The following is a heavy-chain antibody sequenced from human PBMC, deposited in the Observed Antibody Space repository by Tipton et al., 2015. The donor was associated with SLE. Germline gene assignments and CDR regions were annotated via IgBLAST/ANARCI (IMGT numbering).Heavy chain of an antibody. Sequence: LRLSCAVYGGSFSDYYWSWIRQPPGKGLEWIGEINHSGSTNYNPSLKSRVTISLDTSKNHFSLKLSSVTAADTAVYYCARVGRGKRNYGLDVWGQGTTVTVSS. V-gene: IGHV4-34*01. CDR1: GGSFSDYY. CDR3: ARVGRGKRNYGLDV. CDR2: INHSGST. J-gene: IGHJ6*02. D-gene: IGHD1-26*01.